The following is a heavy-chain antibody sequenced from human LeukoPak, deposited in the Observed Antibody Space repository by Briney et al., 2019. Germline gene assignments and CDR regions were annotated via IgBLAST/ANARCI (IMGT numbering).Heavy chain of an antibody. D-gene: IGHD2-21*01. CDR1: GGSISSYY. CDR2: IYGTGRS. CDR3: ARYSGIYSYFDY. V-gene: IGHV4-4*07. J-gene: IGHJ4*02. Sequence: SETLSLTCTVSGGSISSYYWSWIRQPAGKRLEWIGRIYGTGRSNYTPSLKSRVTMSVDTSKNQFSLKLSSVTAADTAVYYCARYSGIYSYFDYWGQGSPVTVSS.